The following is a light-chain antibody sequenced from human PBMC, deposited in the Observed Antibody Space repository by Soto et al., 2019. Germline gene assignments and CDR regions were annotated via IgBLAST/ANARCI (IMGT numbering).Light chain of an antibody. Sequence: QSALTQPASVSGSPGQSITISCTGTSSDVGDYNYVSWYQQHPGKAPKLMIYEATKRPSGVSNRFSGSKSGNTASLTISGLQAEDEADYYCCAYAGSGTVVFGGGTKLTVL. J-gene: IGLJ3*02. CDR2: EAT. CDR3: CAYAGSGTVV. CDR1: SSDVGDYNY. V-gene: IGLV2-23*01.